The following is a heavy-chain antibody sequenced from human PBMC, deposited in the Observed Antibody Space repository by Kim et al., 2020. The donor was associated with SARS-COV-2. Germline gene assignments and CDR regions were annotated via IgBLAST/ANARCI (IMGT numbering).Heavy chain of an antibody. CDR3: ARDRGSITMIVVVNDAFDI. Sequence: SETLSLTCAVYGGSLSGYYWSWIRQPPGKGLEWIGEINHSGSTKNNPSLKSRVTISVDTSKNQFSLKLSSVTAADTAVYYCARDRGSITMIVVVNDAFDIWGQGTMVTVSS. J-gene: IGHJ3*02. V-gene: IGHV4-34*01. D-gene: IGHD3-22*01. CDR2: INHSGST. CDR1: GGSLSGYY.